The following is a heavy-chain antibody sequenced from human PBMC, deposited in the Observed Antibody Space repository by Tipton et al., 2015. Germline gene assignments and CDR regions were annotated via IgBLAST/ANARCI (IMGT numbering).Heavy chain of an antibody. V-gene: IGHV3-9*01. J-gene: IGHJ6*02. CDR2: INWKSGDV. D-gene: IGHD3-3*01. CDR1: GFSFDEFY. CDR3: AKDRNTIFVRGHGMDV. Sequence: RSLRLSCTASGFSFDEFYMHWVRQAPGKGLEWVSGINWKSGDVGYADSVRGRFTMSRDNAKNSVFLEMSSLRDEDTAVYHCAKDRNTIFVRGHGMDVWGPGTTVTVSS.